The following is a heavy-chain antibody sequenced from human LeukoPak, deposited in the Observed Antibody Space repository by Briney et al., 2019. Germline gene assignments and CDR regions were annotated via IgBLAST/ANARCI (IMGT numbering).Heavy chain of an antibody. CDR1: GFTFSSYA. V-gene: IGHV3-64D*06. Sequence: GGSLRLSCSASGFTFSSYAMHWVRQAPGKGLEYVSAISSNGGSTYYAESVKGRFTISRDNSKNTLYLQMSSLRAEDTAVYYCVKTPARYSSGWYYDYWGQGTLVTVSS. J-gene: IGHJ4*02. CDR2: ISSNGGST. CDR3: VKTPARYSSGWYYDY. D-gene: IGHD6-19*01.